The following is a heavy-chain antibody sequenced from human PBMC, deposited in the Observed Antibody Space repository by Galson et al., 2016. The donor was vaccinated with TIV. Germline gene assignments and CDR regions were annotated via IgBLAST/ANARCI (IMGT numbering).Heavy chain of an antibody. J-gene: IGHJ4*02. D-gene: IGHD2-15*01. CDR3: AKDWAKEVVHRQGFFDY. CDR2: ISVSGLST. V-gene: IGHV3-23*01. CDR1: GFTFSSHA. Sequence: SLRLSCAASGFTFSSHAMSWVRQAPGKGLEWVASISVSGLSTYYADSVKGRFTVSRDNSKNTLHLQMNSLRAEDTAVYFCAKDWAKEVVHRQGFFDYWGQGTLVTVSS.